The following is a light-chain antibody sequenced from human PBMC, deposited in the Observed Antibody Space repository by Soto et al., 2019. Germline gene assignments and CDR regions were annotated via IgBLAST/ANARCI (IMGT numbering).Light chain of an antibody. Sequence: EIVLTQSPATLSLSPGDTATLSCRASQSVSSNLGWYQQKPGQAPRLLIYDASNRATGIPARFSGSGSETDFTLTISSLEPEDFAVYYCQQYNNWTFGQGTKVEIK. CDR2: DAS. J-gene: IGKJ1*01. CDR1: QSVSSN. V-gene: IGKV3-11*01. CDR3: QQYNNWT.